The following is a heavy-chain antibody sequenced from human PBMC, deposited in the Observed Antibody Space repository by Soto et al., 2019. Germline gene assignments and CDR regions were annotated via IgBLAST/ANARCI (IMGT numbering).Heavy chain of an antibody. Sequence: ASVKVSCKASGYTFXSYAMHWVRQAPGQRLEWMGWINAGNGNTKYSQKFQGRVTITRDTSASTAYMELSSLRSEDTAVYYCARDMGFGLSDYWGQGTLVTVSS. CDR3: ARDMGFGLSDY. J-gene: IGHJ4*02. D-gene: IGHD3-10*01. CDR1: GYTFXSYA. V-gene: IGHV1-3*01. CDR2: INAGNGNT.